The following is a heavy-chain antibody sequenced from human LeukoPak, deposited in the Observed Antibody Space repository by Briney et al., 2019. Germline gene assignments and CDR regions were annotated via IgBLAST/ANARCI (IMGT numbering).Heavy chain of an antibody. CDR3: ATGPQGYFDY. J-gene: IGHJ4*02. V-gene: IGHV3-21*01. D-gene: IGHD1-14*01. CDR2: ISSSSSYI. CDR1: GFTFSSYS. Sequence: GGSLRLSCAASGFTFSSYSMNWVRQAPGKGLEWVSSISSSSSYIYYADSVKGRFTISRDNAKNTLYLQMNSLRAEDTAVYYCATGPQGYFDYWGQGTLVTVSS.